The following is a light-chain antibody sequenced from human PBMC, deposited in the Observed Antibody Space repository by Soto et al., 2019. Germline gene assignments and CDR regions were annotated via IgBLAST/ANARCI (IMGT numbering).Light chain of an antibody. Sequence: DIQMTQSPSTLSASVGDRVTITCRASQSISSWLAWYQQKPGKAPKLLIYDASSLESGASGFSGSGSGTDFTLTINYLQPEDFATYYCQQSYSTPRTFGQGTKVEMK. V-gene: IGKV1-5*01. CDR2: DAS. J-gene: IGKJ1*01. CDR1: QSISSW. CDR3: QQSYSTPRT.